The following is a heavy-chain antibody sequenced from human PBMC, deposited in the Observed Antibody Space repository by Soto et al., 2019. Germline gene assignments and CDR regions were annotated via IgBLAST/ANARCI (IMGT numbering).Heavy chain of an antibody. V-gene: IGHV3-30*18. J-gene: IGHJ4*02. CDR3: AKDLRDFQQLAFDY. CDR2: ISYDGSNK. Sequence: GGSLRLSCAASGFTFSSYGMHWVRQAPGKGLEWVAVISYDGSNKYYADSVKGRFTISRDNSKNTLYLQMNSLRAEDTAVYYCAKDLRDFQQLAFDYWGQGTLVTVSS. D-gene: IGHD6-13*01. CDR1: GFTFSSYG.